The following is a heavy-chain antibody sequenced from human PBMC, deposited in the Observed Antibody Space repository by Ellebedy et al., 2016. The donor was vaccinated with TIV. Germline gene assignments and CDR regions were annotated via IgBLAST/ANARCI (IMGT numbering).Heavy chain of an antibody. J-gene: IGHJ5*02. V-gene: IGHV4-59*08. Sequence: MPSETLSLTCTVSGGSISSYYWSWIRQPQGKGLEWIGYIYYSGSTNSNPSLKSRVTISVYTSKNQFSLKLRSVTAADTAVYYCARAPRRGVPNWFDPWGQGTLVTVSS. CDR1: GGSISSYY. CDR3: ARAPRRGVPNWFDP. D-gene: IGHD3-10*01. CDR2: IYYSGST.